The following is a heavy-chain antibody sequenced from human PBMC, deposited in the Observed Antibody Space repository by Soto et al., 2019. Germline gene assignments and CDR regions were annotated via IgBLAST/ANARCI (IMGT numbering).Heavy chain of an antibody. CDR1: GGSISSYY. D-gene: IGHD2-15*01. CDR3: ARLVTPSSGHDY. Sequence: SETLSLTCTVSGGSISSYYWSWIRQPPGKGLEWIGYIYYSGSSNYNPSLKSRITISVDTSKNQFSLKLSSVTAADTAFYYCARLVTPSSGHDYWGQGTLVTVSS. V-gene: IGHV4-59*08. J-gene: IGHJ4*02. CDR2: IYYSGSS.